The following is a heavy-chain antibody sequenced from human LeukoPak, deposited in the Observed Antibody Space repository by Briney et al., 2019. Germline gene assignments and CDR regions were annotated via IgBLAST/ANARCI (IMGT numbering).Heavy chain of an antibody. CDR2: IRSKTYGATA. V-gene: IGHV3-49*04. Sequence: GGSLRLSCKPSGLTFGDYPMGWVRQAPGNGLEWVAYIRSKTYGATAEYAASVKGRFTISRDDSKNIASLQMNSLKTEDTAVYYCTRGPPFDYWGQGTLVSVSS. CDR3: TRGPPFDY. CDR1: GLTFGDYP. J-gene: IGHJ4*02.